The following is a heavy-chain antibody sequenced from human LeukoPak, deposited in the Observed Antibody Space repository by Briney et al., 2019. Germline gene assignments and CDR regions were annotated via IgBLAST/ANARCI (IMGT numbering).Heavy chain of an antibody. J-gene: IGHJ4*02. V-gene: IGHV3-11*06. CDR2: ISSVGSYT. CDR3: ARDWGGYCSGGSCYPGY. D-gene: IGHD2-15*01. CDR1: GFTFSDYY. Sequence: GGSLRLSCAASGFTFSDYYMTWIRQAPGKGLEWISYISSVGSYTNYADSVKGRFTISRDNAKNSLYLQMNSLRAEDTAVYYCARDWGGYCSGGSCYPGYWGQGTLVTVSS.